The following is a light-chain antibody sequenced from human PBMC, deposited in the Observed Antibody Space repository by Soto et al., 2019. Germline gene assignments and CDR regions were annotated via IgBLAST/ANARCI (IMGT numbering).Light chain of an antibody. V-gene: IGLV2-11*01. Sequence: QSALTQPRSVSVSPGQSVTIFCTGTSSDVGGYNYVSWYQQHPGKAPKLMIYDVSKLPPGVHDRFSGAESGNTASLTSAGLQAEDEAEYYCWSYAGSYSVAGVFGLRTKLNVL. CDR1: SSDVGGYNY. CDR2: DVS. CDR3: WSYAGSYSVAGV. J-gene: IGLJ2*01.